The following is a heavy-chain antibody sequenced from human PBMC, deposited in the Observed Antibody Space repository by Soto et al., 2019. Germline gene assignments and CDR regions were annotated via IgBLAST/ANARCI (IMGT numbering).Heavy chain of an antibody. Sequence: VKVSCKASGYTFTSYGISWVRQAPGQGLEWMGWISAYNGNTNYAQKLQGRVTMTTDTSTSTAYMELRSLRSDDTAVYYCARVGLMAAALDFDYWGQGTLVTVSS. CDR3: ARVGLMAAALDFDY. D-gene: IGHD2-15*01. J-gene: IGHJ4*02. CDR1: GYTFTSYG. CDR2: ISAYNGNT. V-gene: IGHV1-18*04.